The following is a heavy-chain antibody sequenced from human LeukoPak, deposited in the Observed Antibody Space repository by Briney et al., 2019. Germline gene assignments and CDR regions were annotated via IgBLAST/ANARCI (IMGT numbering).Heavy chain of an antibody. J-gene: IGHJ6*02. V-gene: IGHV3-7*05. CDR2: IKNDGSEK. CDR1: GFTFNTYW. CDR3: ARSNNCTSGVCSVDSIYYGMDV. D-gene: IGHD2-8*01. Sequence: GGSLRLSCAASGFTFNTYWMSWVRQAPGKGLEWVANIKNDGSEKYYVDSVKGRFTISRDNAENSLYLQMSSLRAEDTAVYYCARSNNCTSGVCSVDSIYYGMDVWGQGTTVTVSS.